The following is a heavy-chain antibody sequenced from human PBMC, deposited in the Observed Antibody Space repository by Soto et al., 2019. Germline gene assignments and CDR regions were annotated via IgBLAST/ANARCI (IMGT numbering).Heavy chain of an antibody. V-gene: IGHV3-30*18. D-gene: IGHD5-18*01. CDR2: ISYHGTEK. J-gene: IGHJ6*02. CDR1: GVTFTNYA. CDR3: AKGIGGVDTGNCGMDV. Sequence: QVQLVESGGGVVQPGMSLRLSCAASGVTFTNYAMHWVRQAPGKGLEWVADISYHGTEKSHADSVKGRFTISRDNSKNXLYVQMGSLRPEDTAVYYCAKGIGGVDTGNCGMDVWGQGTTVIVSS.